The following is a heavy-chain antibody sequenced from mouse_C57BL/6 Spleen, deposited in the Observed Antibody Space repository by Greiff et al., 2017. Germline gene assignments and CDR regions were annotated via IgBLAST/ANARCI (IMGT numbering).Heavy chain of an antibody. CDR2: IDPSDSET. CDR3: TRFNYDAMDY. V-gene: IGHV1-52*01. J-gene: IGHJ4*01. CDR1: GYTFTSYW. Sequence: QVQLQQPGAELVRPGSSVKLSCKASGYTFTSYWMHWVKQRPIQGLEWIGNIDPSDSETHYNQKFKDKATMTVDKSSSTAYMQLSSLTSEYAAVYYCTRFNYDAMDYWGQGTSVTVSS.